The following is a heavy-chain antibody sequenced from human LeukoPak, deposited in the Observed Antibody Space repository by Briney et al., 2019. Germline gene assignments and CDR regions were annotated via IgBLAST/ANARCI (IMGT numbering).Heavy chain of an antibody. CDR2: IYYSGTT. J-gene: IGHJ4*02. Sequence: SETLSLTCTVSGGSLSSYYWSWIRQPPGKGLEWIGFIYYSGTTNYNPSLKSRVTISVDTSNNQCSLKLSSVTAADTAVYYCARLREQYSLDFDYWGQGTLVTVSS. D-gene: IGHD2/OR15-2a*01. CDR3: ARLREQYSLDFDY. CDR1: GGSLSSYY. V-gene: IGHV4-59*08.